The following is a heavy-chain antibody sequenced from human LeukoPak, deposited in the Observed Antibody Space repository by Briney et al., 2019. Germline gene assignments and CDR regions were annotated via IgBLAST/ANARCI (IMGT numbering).Heavy chain of an antibody. CDR3: ESIAAASPWDY. V-gene: IGHV3-48*03. CDR1: GFTFSSYE. J-gene: IGHJ4*02. CDR2: ISSSGSTI. D-gene: IGHD6-13*01. Sequence: GRALILCCAASGFTFSSYEMNWVRQAPGKGLEWVSYISSSGSTIYYADSVKGRFTISRDNAKNSLYLQMNSLRAEDTAVYYRESIAAASPWDYWGQGPLVTVSS.